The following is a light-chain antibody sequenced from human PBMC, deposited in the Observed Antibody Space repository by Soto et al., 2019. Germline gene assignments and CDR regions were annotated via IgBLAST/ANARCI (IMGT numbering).Light chain of an antibody. J-gene: IGKJ1*01. CDR3: QQYDNWPRT. Sequence: EIVLTPSPATLSLSPGETATLSCRASQSVSSYLAWYQQKPGQAPRLLIYDASNRATGIPDRFSGSGSGTEFTLTINSLQSEDFVVYYCQQYDNWPRTFGQGTKGDIK. CDR1: QSVSSY. CDR2: DAS. V-gene: IGKV3-11*01.